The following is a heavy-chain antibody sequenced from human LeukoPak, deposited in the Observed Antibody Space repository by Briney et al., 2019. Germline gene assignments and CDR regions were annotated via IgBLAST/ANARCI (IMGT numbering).Heavy chain of an antibody. CDR1: GGSFSGYY. D-gene: IGHD3-10*01. J-gene: IGHJ6*03. Sequence: PSETLSLTCAVYGGSFSGYYWSWIRQPPGKGLEWIGEINHSGSTNYIPSLKSRVTISVDTSKNQFSLKLSSVTAADTAVYYCARVSGSADDYYYYYMDVWGKGTTVTISS. CDR2: INHSGST. CDR3: ARVSGSADDYYYYYMDV. V-gene: IGHV4-34*01.